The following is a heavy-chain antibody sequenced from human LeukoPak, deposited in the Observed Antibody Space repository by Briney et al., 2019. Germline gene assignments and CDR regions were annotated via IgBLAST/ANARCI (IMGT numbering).Heavy chain of an antibody. CDR3: ARGRFVSQGGGYEY. Sequence: GGSLRLSCAASGFTFSTYWMHWVRQVPGKGLVWVSRINPGATRTNYADSVEGRFTISRDNAQNTLYLQMNSLTADDTAVYYCARGRFVSQGGGYEYWGQGTLVTVSS. CDR2: INPGATRT. J-gene: IGHJ4*02. CDR1: GFTFSTYW. V-gene: IGHV3-74*01. D-gene: IGHD5-12*01.